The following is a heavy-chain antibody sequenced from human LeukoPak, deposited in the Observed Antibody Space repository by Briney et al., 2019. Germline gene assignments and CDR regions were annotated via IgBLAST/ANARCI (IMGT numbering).Heavy chain of an antibody. D-gene: IGHD1-26*01. CDR3: ARGAPYYYYGMDV. J-gene: IGHJ6*02. CDR2: IYYSGST. V-gene: IGHV4-59*01. CDR1: GGSISSYY. Sequence: SETLSLTCTVSGGSISSYYWSWIRQPPGKRLEWIGYIYYSGSTNYNPSLKSRVTISVDTSKNQFSLKLSSVTAADTAVYYCARGAPYYYYGMDVWGQGTTVTVSS.